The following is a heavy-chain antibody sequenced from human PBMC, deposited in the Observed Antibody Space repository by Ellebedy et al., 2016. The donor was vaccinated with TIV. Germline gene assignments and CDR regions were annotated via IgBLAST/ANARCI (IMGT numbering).Heavy chain of an antibody. Sequence: GESLKISXAVSGFSFNIYTMNWVRQAPGKGLEWLSSISSSGNSIYYADSVKGRFTISRDNAKNSLFLQMNSLRADDTAVYYCATYNWNEEDYWGQGTLVTVSS. D-gene: IGHD1-1*01. CDR3: ATYNWNEEDY. CDR2: ISSSGNSI. CDR1: GFSFNIYT. V-gene: IGHV3-21*01. J-gene: IGHJ4*02.